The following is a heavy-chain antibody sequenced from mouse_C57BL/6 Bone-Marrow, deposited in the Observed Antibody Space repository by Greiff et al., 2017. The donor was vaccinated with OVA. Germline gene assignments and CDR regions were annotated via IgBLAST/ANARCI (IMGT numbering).Heavy chain of an antibody. Sequence: QVQLKQPGAELVKPGASVKMSCKASGYTFTSYWITWVKQRPGQGLEWIGDIYPGSGSTNYNEKFKSKATLTVDTSSSTAYMQLSSLTSEDSAVYYCARDGYYGSSLLDYWGQGTTLTVSS. CDR3: ARDGYYGSSLLDY. D-gene: IGHD1-1*01. CDR2: IYPGSGST. J-gene: IGHJ2*01. V-gene: IGHV1-55*01. CDR1: GYTFTSYW.